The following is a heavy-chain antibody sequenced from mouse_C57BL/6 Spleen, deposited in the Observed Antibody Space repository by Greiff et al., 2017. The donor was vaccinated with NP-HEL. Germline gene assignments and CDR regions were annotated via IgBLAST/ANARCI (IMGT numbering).Heavy chain of an antibody. CDR1: GYTFTSYW. CDR3: AREVDGYHAMDY. V-gene: IGHV1-69*01. CDR2: IDPSDSYT. J-gene: IGHJ4*01. Sequence: QVQLKQPGAELVMPGASVKLSCKASGYTFTSYWMHWVKQRPGQGLEWIGEIDPSDSYTNYNQKFKGKSTLTVDKSSSTAYMQLSSLTSEDSAVYYCAREVDGYHAMDYWGQGTSVTVSS. D-gene: IGHD2-3*01.